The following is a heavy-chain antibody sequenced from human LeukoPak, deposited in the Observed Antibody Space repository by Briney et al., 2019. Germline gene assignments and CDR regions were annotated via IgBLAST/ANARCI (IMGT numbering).Heavy chain of an antibody. Sequence: GGSRRLSCAASGFTFGSYSMNWVRQAPGKGLEWVSSISSSSSYIYYADSVKGRFTISRDNAKNSLYLQMNSLRAEDTAVYYCARGGSSGAWCPDYWGQGTLVTVSS. CDR3: ARGGSSGAWCPDY. CDR1: GFTFGSYS. J-gene: IGHJ4*02. CDR2: ISSSSSYI. D-gene: IGHD2-15*01. V-gene: IGHV3-21*01.